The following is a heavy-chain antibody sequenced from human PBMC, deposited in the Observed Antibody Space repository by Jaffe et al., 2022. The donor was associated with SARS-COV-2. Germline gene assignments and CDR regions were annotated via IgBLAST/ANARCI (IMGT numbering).Heavy chain of an antibody. CDR3: AREYASYSYGPYYFDY. V-gene: IGHV1-2*06. CDR1: GYTFTGYY. Sequence: QVQLVQSGAEVKKPGASVKVSCKASGYTFTGYYMHWVRQAPGQGLEWMGRINPNSGGTNYAQKFQGRVTMTRDTSISTAYMELSRLRSDDTAVYYCAREYASYSYGPYYFDYWGQGTLVTVSS. CDR2: INPNSGGT. D-gene: IGHD5-18*01. J-gene: IGHJ4*02.